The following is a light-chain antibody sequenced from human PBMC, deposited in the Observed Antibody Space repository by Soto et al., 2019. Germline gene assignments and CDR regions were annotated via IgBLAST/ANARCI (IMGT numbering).Light chain of an antibody. Sequence: DVVMTQSPLSLPVTLGQPASISCRSSQSLVYSDGNTYLNWFQQRPGQSPRRLIYKVSNRDSGVPDRFSGRGSGRDFTLKISRVEAEDVGVYYCMQGTHWPRTFGQGTKVEIK. CDR1: QSLVYSDGNTY. CDR2: KVS. J-gene: IGKJ1*01. V-gene: IGKV2-30*01. CDR3: MQGTHWPRT.